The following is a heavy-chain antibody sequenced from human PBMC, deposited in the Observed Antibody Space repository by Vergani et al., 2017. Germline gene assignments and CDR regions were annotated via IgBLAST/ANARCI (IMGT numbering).Heavy chain of an antibody. Sequence: QVQLQQWGAGLLKPSETLSLTCAVYGGSFSGYYWSWIRQPPGKGLEWIGEINHSGSTNYNPSLKSRVTISVDTSKNQFSLKLSSVTAADTAVYYCARGCPNWNYDYYYYYMDVWGKGTTVTVSS. CDR1: GGSFSGYY. D-gene: IGHD1-7*01. V-gene: IGHV4-34*01. CDR2: INHSGST. CDR3: ARGCPNWNYDYYYYYMDV. J-gene: IGHJ6*03.